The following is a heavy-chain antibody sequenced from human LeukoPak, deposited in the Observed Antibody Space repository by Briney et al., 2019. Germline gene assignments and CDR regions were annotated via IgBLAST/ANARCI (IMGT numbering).Heavy chain of an antibody. CDR3: YLRITIFGVVTHFDY. D-gene: IGHD3-3*01. Sequence: ASVKVPCKASGYTFTSYGISWVRQAPGQGLEWMGIINPSGGSTSYAQKFQGRVTMTRDTSMSTVYMELSSLRSEDTAVYYCYLRITIFGVVTHFDYWGQGTLVTVSS. J-gene: IGHJ4*02. CDR2: INPSGGST. V-gene: IGHV1-46*01. CDR1: GYTFTSYG.